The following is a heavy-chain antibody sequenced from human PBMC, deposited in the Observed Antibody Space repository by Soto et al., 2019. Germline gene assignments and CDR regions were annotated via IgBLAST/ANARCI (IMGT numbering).Heavy chain of an antibody. CDR2: MNPNSGNT. Sequence: ASVKVSCKASGYTFTSYDINWVRQATGQGLEWMGWMNPNSGNTGYAQKFQGRVTMTRNTSISTAYMELSSLRSEDTAVYYCARGRIRTGGYYYYMDVWGKGTTVTVSS. V-gene: IGHV1-8*01. D-gene: IGHD3-10*01. CDR1: GYTFTSYD. CDR3: ARGRIRTGGYYYYMDV. J-gene: IGHJ6*03.